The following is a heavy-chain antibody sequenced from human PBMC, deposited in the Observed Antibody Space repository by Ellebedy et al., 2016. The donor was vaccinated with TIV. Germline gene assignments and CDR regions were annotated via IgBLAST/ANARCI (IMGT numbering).Heavy chain of an antibody. D-gene: IGHD5-12*01. Sequence: SETLSLTCAVYGGSFSGYYWTWIRQPPGKGLEWIGSIYYSGSTYYNPSLKSRVTISVDTSKNQFSLKLSSVTAADTAVYYCARRGRGTGGYDSIDYWGQGTLVTVSS. CDR1: GGSFSGYY. CDR2: IYYSGST. V-gene: IGHV4-34*01. CDR3: ARRGRGTGGYDSIDY. J-gene: IGHJ4*02.